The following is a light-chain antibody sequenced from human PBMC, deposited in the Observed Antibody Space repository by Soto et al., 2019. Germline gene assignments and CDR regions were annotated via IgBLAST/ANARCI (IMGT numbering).Light chain of an antibody. CDR3: QQYHKWPPST. CDR2: GAS. J-gene: IGKJ1*01. Sequence: IVMTQSPATLSVSPGERATLFCRASQSVSKNFAWYQQKPGQAPRLLVYGASTRATGVPDRFSGSGSGTDFTLTISGLQSDDFGVYCCQQYHKWPPSTFGQGTRVEIK. V-gene: IGKV3-15*01. CDR1: QSVSKN.